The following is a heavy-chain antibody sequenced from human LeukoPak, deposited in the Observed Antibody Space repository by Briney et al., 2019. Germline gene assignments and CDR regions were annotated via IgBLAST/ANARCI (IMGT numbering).Heavy chain of an antibody. Sequence: SGGSLRLSCTASGFTFGDYAMTWFRQAPGKALEWIGFIRSKSYGGTTEYAASVKGRFTISRDDSKSLAYLQMNSLKTEDTALYYCTRDPRLKAGTTWRAFDIWGQGTMVTVSS. J-gene: IGHJ3*02. D-gene: IGHD1-7*01. CDR3: TRDPRLKAGTTWRAFDI. CDR1: GFTFGDYA. CDR2: IRSKSYGGTT. V-gene: IGHV3-49*03.